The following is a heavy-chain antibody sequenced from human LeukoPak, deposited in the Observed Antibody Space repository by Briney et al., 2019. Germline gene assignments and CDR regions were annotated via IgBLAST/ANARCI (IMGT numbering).Heavy chain of an antibody. CDR2: IYYSGST. CDR3: ARFRAATGEYYFDY. J-gene: IGHJ4*02. CDR1: GGSISINSYY. D-gene: IGHD6-13*01. Sequence: PSETLSLTCTVSGGSISINSYYWGWIRQPPGKGLEWIGSIYYSGSTYYNPSLKSRVTLSIDTSKNQFSLKLNSVTAADTAVFYCARFRAATGEYYFDYWGQGTLVTVSS. V-gene: IGHV4-39*07.